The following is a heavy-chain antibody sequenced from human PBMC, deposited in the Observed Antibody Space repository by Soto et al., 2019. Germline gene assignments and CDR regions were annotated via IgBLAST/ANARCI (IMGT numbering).Heavy chain of an antibody. Sequence: PSETLSLTCTVSGGSISSYYWSWIRQPPGKGLEWIGYIYYSGSTNYNPSLKSRVTISVDTSKNQFPLKLSSVTAADTAVYYCARAPGGYGDYSWGQGTLVTVS. CDR3: ARAPGGYGDYS. D-gene: IGHD4-17*01. J-gene: IGHJ4*02. CDR1: GGSISSYY. CDR2: IYYSGST. V-gene: IGHV4-59*01.